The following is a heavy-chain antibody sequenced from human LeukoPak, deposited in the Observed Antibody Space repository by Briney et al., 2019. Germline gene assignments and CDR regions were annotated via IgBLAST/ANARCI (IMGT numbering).Heavy chain of an antibody. Sequence: ASVKVSCKASGGTFSSYAISWVRQAPGQGLEWMGIINPSGGSTSYAQKFQGRVTMTRDTSTSTVYMELSSLRSEDTAVYYCARGNINDYGDSSALDYWGQGTLVTVSS. CDR2: INPSGGST. CDR3: ARGNINDYGDSSALDY. J-gene: IGHJ4*02. D-gene: IGHD4-17*01. CDR1: GGTFSSYA. V-gene: IGHV1-46*01.